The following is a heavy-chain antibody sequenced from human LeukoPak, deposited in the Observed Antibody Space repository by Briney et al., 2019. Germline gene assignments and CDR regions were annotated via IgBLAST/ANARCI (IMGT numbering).Heavy chain of an antibody. CDR1: GGIFSSYA. Sequence: SVKVSCKASGGIFSSYAISWVRQAPGQGLEWMGRIIPILGIANYAQKFQGRVTITADKSTSTAYMDLSSLRSEDTAVYYCARDLPPYYFDYWGQGTLVTVSS. J-gene: IGHJ4*02. CDR3: ARDLPPYYFDY. V-gene: IGHV1-69*04. CDR2: IIPILGIA.